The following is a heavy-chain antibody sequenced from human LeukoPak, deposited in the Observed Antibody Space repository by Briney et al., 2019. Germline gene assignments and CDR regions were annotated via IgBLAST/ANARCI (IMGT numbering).Heavy chain of an antibody. D-gene: IGHD1-20*01. Sequence: PGRSLRLSCAASRFTFSSYGMHWVRQAPGKGLEWVAVIWYDGSNKYYADSVKGRFTISRDNSKKTLYLQMNSLRAEDTAVYYCARDRYNWNGDFDYWGQGTLVTVSS. CDR3: ARDRYNWNGDFDY. CDR1: RFTFSSYG. CDR2: IWYDGSNK. J-gene: IGHJ4*02. V-gene: IGHV3-33*01.